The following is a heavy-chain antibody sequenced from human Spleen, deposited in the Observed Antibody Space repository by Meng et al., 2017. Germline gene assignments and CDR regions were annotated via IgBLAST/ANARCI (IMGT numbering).Heavy chain of an antibody. V-gene: IGHV2-5*02. CDR1: GFSLNSIGVG. Sequence: QITLKESGPTLVKPTQTLTPTCTFSGFSLNSIGVGVGWIRQPPGKALEWLALIYWDDDKRYSPSLKTRLTITKDTSKNQVVLTLANMDPVDTATYYCALTVDTPNLYYFDSWGQGTLVTVSS. CDR2: IYWDDDK. J-gene: IGHJ4*02. CDR3: ALTVDTPNLYYFDS. D-gene: IGHD5-18*01.